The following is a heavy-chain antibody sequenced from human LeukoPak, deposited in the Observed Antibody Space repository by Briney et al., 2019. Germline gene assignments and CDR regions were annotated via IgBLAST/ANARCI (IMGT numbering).Heavy chain of an antibody. D-gene: IGHD5-12*01. CDR1: GFTFSSYW. J-gene: IGHJ6*03. CDR2: IKQDGSEK. CDR3: ARIGVATETDYYYYYYMDV. Sequence: GGSLRLSCAASGFTFSSYWMSWVRQAPGKGLEWVANIKQDGSEKYYVDSVKGRFTISRDNAKNSLYLQMNSLRAEDTAVYYCARIGVATETDYYYYYYMDVWGKGTTVTVSS. V-gene: IGHV3-7*01.